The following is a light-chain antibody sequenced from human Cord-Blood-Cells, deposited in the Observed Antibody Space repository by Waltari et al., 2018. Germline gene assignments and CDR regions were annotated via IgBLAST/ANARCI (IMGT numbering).Light chain of an antibody. CDR1: QSVSSY. CDR3: QQRSNWPRA. V-gene: IGKV3-11*01. J-gene: IGKJ2*01. CDR2: DAP. Sequence: EIVLTQSPATLSLSPGERATLSCRASQSVSSYLAWYQQQPGQAPRLLIYDAPTRATGIPARFSGSGSGTDFTLTISSLEPEDFAVYYCQQRSNWPRAFGQGTKLEIK.